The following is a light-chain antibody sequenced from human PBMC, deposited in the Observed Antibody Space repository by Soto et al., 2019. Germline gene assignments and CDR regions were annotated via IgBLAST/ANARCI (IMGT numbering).Light chain of an antibody. CDR2: DAS. V-gene: IGKV1-33*01. CDR1: QDISNY. J-gene: IGKJ4*01. Sequence: DIQMTQSPSSLSASVGDRVTITCQASQDISNYLNWYQQKPGKAPKLLIYDASNLETGVPSRFSGSGSGTDFTFTISSLQPEDIATYYCQQYDNLPLTFGGGIKVEI. CDR3: QQYDNLPLT.